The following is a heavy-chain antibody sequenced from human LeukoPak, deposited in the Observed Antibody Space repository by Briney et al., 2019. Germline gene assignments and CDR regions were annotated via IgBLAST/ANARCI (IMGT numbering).Heavy chain of an antibody. CDR3: ASADHYYDSSGYYEPGY. J-gene: IGHJ4*02. Sequence: NSSETLSLTCAVYGGSFSGYYWSWIRQPPGKGLEWIGEINHSGSTNYNPSLKSRVTISVDTSKNQFSLKLSSVTAADTAVYYCASADHYYDSSGYYEPGYWGQGTLVTVSS. V-gene: IGHV4-34*01. D-gene: IGHD3-22*01. CDR2: INHSGST. CDR1: GGSFSGYY.